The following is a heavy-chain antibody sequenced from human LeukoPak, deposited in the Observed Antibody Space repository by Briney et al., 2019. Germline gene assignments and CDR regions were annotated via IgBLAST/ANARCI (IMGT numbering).Heavy chain of an antibody. CDR2: IYYSGST. D-gene: IGHD3-10*01. V-gene: IGHV4-59*01. Sequence: SETLSLTCTVSGGSISSYYWSWIRQPPGKGLEWIGYIYYSGSTNYNPSLKSRVTISVDTSKNQFSLKLSSVTAADTAVYYCARGGLKTMVRGVIIPFFDYWSQGTLVTVSS. CDR1: GGSISSYY. J-gene: IGHJ4*02. CDR3: ARGGLKTMVRGVIIPFFDY.